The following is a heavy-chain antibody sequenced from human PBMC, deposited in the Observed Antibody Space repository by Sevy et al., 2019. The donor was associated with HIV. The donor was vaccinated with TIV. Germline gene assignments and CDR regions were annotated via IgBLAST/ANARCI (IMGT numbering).Heavy chain of an antibody. Sequence: GGSLRLSCAASGFTFSSYGMHWVRQAPGKGLEWVAVISYDGSNKYYADSVKGRFTISRDNSKNTVYLQMNSLRAEDKAVYYCAKGGSRITNRPLFDYWGQGTLVTVSS. J-gene: IGHJ4*02. D-gene: IGHD1-20*01. CDR1: GFTFSSYG. CDR3: AKGGSRITNRPLFDY. CDR2: ISYDGSNK. V-gene: IGHV3-30*18.